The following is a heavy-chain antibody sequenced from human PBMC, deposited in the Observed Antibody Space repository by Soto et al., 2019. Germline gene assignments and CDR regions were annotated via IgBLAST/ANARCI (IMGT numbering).Heavy chain of an antibody. CDR1: GGSISSSSYY. V-gene: IGHV4-39*01. CDR3: ARHWDLYSSSSIRDNWFDP. J-gene: IGHJ5*02. CDR2: IYYSGST. D-gene: IGHD6-6*01. Sequence: SETLSLTCTVSGGSISSSSYYWGWIRQPPGKGLEWIGSIYYSGSTYYNPSLKSRVTISVDTSKNQFSLKLSSVTAADTAVYYCARHWDLYSSSSIRDNWFDPWGQGTLVTVPQ.